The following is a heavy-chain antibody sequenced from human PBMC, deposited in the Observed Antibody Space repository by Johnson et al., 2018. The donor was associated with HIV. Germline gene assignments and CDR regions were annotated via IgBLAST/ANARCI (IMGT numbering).Heavy chain of an antibody. D-gene: IGHD1-14*01. CDR1: GFTFSSYA. CDR2: ISGSGGST. CDR3: ARTPSLPGAFDI. Sequence: MQLVESGGGLVQPGGSLRFSCAVSGFTFSSYAMSWVRQAPGKGLEWVSAISGSGGSTYYADSVKGRFTISRDNSKNTLYLQMNSLRAEDTAVYYCARTPSLPGAFDIWGQGTMVTVSS. V-gene: IGHV3-23*04. J-gene: IGHJ3*02.